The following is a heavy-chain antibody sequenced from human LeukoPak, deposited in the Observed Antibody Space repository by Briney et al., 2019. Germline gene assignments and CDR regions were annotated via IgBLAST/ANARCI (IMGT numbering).Heavy chain of an antibody. CDR3: ASIKEGDYYDSSGYFMDV. CDR2: ISAYNGNT. CDR1: GYTFTSYG. D-gene: IGHD3-22*01. Sequence: ASVKVSCKASGYTFTSYGISWVRQAPGQGLEWMGWISAYNGNTNYAQKLQGRVTMTTNTSTSTAYMELRSLRSDDTAVYYCASIKEGDYYDSSGYFMDVWGKGTTVTVSS. V-gene: IGHV1-18*01. J-gene: IGHJ6*03.